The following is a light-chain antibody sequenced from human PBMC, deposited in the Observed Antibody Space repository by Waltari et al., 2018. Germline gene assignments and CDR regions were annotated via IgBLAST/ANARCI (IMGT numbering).Light chain of an antibody. V-gene: IGKV2-28*01. Sequence: DILMTLSPLSLPVPPGEPASISCRSRHSLLHSNVYNYLDWYLRKPGQSPPVLIYLGSNRASGVPDRFSGSGSGTDFTLNISRVEAEDVGVYYCMQILQPARTFGQGTRLEIK. CDR3: MQILQPART. J-gene: IGKJ2*01. CDR2: LGS. CDR1: HSLLHSNVYNY.